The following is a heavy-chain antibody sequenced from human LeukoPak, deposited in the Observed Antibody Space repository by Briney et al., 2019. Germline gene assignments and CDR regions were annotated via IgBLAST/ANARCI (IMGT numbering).Heavy chain of an antibody. J-gene: IGHJ4*02. D-gene: IGHD1-26*01. V-gene: IGHV4-59*01. CDR1: GGSISSYY. CDR3: ARWVGATRHFDY. CDR2: IYYSGST. Sequence: ASETLSLTCTVSGGSISSYYWSWIRQPPGKGLEWIGYIYYSGSTNYNPSLKSRVTISVDTSKNQFSLKLSSVTAADTAVYYCARWVGATRHFDYWGQGTLVTVSS.